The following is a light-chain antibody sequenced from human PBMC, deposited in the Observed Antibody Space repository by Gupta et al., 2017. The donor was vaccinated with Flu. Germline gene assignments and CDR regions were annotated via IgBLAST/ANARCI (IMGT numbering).Light chain of an antibody. V-gene: IGKV1-39*01. J-gene: IGKJ1*01. CDR3: QQCYTTPRT. Sequence: DIQMTQSPSSLSASVGDRVTITCRASQSINRYLNWFQQKPGKAPKLLVYAASSLQSGVPSRFSGRGSGTDFTLTISSLQPEDFTTYYCQQCYTTPRTFGQGTNVEIK. CDR1: QSINRY. CDR2: AAS.